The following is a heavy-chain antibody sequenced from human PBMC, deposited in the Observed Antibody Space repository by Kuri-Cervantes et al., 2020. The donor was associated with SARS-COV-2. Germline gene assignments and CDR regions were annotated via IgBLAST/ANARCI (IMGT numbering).Heavy chain of an antibody. D-gene: IGHD3-16*01. Sequence: ASVKVSCKASGYSFTAYHVHWVRQAPGQGLEWMGWINPNSGGTNYAQKFQGRVTMTRDTSITTVYMELSSLRSDDTAVYYCARDNDYYNDRGFYYYYMDVWGEGTTVTVSS. CDR1: GYSFTAYH. J-gene: IGHJ6*03. CDR3: ARDNDYYNDRGFYYYYMDV. CDR2: INPNSGGT. V-gene: IGHV1-2*02.